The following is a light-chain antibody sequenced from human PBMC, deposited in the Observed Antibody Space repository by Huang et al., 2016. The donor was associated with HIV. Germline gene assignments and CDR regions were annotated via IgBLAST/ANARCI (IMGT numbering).Light chain of an antibody. Sequence: EIMMTQSPAILSVSPGDRVTLSCRTSQSVGTNLAWYQQKPGQGPRLLMYGASTRATGIPARFSGRGSGTEFTLTISSLQSEDFAIYSCQHYKTFGRGTKLEI. J-gene: IGKJ2*01. CDR1: QSVGTN. V-gene: IGKV3-15*01. CDR2: GAS. CDR3: QHYKT.